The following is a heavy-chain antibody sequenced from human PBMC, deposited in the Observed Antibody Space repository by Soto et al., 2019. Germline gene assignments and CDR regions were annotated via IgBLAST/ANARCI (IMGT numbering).Heavy chain of an antibody. D-gene: IGHD3-10*01. CDR3: ARRITMARGVAPHAFDF. Sequence: GESLKISCKGSGYSFTNYWIGWVRQMPGEGLEWMGLIYPGDSDTRYSPSFQGQVTISADKSINTAYLQWSSLKAADTAMYYCARRITMARGVAPHAFDFWGQGTVVTVSS. J-gene: IGHJ3*01. V-gene: IGHV5-51*01. CDR2: IYPGDSDT. CDR1: GYSFTNYW.